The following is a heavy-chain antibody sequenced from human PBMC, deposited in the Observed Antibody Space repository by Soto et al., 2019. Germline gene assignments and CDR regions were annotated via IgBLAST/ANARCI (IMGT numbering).Heavy chain of an antibody. J-gene: IGHJ3*02. CDR1: GGSISSGGYY. Sequence: PSETLSLTCTVSGGSISSGGYYWSWIRQHPGKGLEWIGYIYYSGSTYYNPPLKSRVTISVDTSKNQFSLKLSSVTAADTAVYYCARLGSIVVVTATPTNAFDIWGQGTMVTVSS. CDR2: IYYSGST. CDR3: ARLGSIVVVTATPTNAFDI. D-gene: IGHD2-21*02. V-gene: IGHV4-31*03.